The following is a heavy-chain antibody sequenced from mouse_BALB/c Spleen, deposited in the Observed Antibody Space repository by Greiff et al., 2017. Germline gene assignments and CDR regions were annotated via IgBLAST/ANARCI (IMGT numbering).Heavy chain of an antibody. J-gene: IGHJ4*01. D-gene: IGHD2-3*01. CDR1: GFNIKDTY. CDR3: ARWGYDGYYEDAMDY. V-gene: IGHV14-3*02. CDR2: IDPANGNT. Sequence: VQLQQSGAELVKPGASVKLSCTASGFNIKDTYMHWVKQRPEQGLEWIGRIDPANGNTKYDPKFQGKATITADTSSNTAYLQLSSLTSEDTAVYYCARWGYDGYYEDAMDYWGQGTSVTVSS.